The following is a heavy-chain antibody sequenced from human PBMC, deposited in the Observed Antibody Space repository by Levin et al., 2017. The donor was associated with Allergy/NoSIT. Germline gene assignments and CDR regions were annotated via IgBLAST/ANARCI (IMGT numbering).Heavy chain of an antibody. Sequence: GESLKISCAASGFPFSTYWMSWVRQSPGKGLEWVANIKRDGTEKYYVDSVKGRFTISRDNAKNSLYLQMNNLRVEDTALYYCVRRIDGGWYGDDFWGQGTLVTVSS. CDR1: GFPFSTYW. CDR3: VRRIDGGWYGDDF. V-gene: IGHV3-7*01. D-gene: IGHD6-19*01. J-gene: IGHJ4*02. CDR2: IKRDGTEK.